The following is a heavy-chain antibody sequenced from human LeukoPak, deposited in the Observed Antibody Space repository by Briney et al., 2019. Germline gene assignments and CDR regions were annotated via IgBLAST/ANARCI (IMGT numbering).Heavy chain of an antibody. D-gene: IGHD6-6*01. CDR2: IYYSGST. Sequence: PSETLSLTCTVSGGSISSSSYYWGWIRQPPGKGLEWIGSIYYSGSTYYNPSLKSRVTISVDTSKNQFSLELSSVTAADTAVYYCARVVAARPAWFDPWGQGTLVTVSS. V-gene: IGHV4-39*01. CDR3: ARVVAARPAWFDP. J-gene: IGHJ5*02. CDR1: GGSISSSSYY.